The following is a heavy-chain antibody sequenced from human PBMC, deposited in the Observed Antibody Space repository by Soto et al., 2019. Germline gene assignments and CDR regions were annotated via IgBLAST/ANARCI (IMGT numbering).Heavy chain of an antibody. CDR2: IKQDGSEK. D-gene: IGHD1-20*01. CDR3: ARDNWHDVRPIDY. CDR1: GFTFSSYW. V-gene: IGHV3-7*01. J-gene: IGHJ4*02. Sequence: EVQLVESGGGLVQPGGSLRLSCAASGFTFSSYWMSWVRQAPGKGLEWVANIKQDGSEKKYVDSVKGRFTISRDNAKNSLYLQMNSLRAEDTAVYYCARDNWHDVRPIDYWGQGTQVTVSS.